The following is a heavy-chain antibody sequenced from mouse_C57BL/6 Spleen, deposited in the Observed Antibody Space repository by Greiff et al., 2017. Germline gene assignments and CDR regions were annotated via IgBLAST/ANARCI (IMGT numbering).Heavy chain of an antibody. CDR1: GYTFTSYW. CDR2: IHPNSGST. J-gene: IGHJ1*03. CDR3: ARSLFYYDGYGWYFDV. Sequence: VQLQQPGAELVKPGASVKLSCKASGYTFTSYWMHWVKQRPGQGLVWIGMIHPNSGSTNYNEKFKSKATLTVDKSSSTAYMQLSSLTSEDSAVYYCARSLFYYDGYGWYFDVWGTGTTVTVSS. D-gene: IGHD2-3*01. V-gene: IGHV1-64*01.